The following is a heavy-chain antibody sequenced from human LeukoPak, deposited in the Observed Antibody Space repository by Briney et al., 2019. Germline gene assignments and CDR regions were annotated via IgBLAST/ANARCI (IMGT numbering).Heavy chain of an antibody. CDR3: ARSGDGNWFDP. J-gene: IGHJ5*02. Sequence: ASVKVSCKTSGYTFTNFGVGWVRQAPGQGLEWMGWIGAYNGVTNYAQQLQGRVTMTTDTSTSTAYMELRSLRSDDTAVYYCARSGDGNWFDPWGQGTLVTVSS. V-gene: IGHV1-18*01. CDR2: IGAYNGVT. D-gene: IGHD3-10*01. CDR1: GYTFTNFG.